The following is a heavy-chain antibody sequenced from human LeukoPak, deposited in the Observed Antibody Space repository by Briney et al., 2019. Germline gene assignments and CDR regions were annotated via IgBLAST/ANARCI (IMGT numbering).Heavy chain of an antibody. V-gene: IGHV5-51*01. Sequence: GESLKISCKGSGYSFTSYWTGWVRQMPGKGLEWMGIIYPGDSDTRYSPSFQGQVTISADKSISTAYLQWSSLKASDTAMYYCARQDCSGGSCYYQRNWFDPWGQGTLVTVSS. D-gene: IGHD2-15*01. CDR2: IYPGDSDT. CDR1: GYSFTSYW. J-gene: IGHJ5*02. CDR3: ARQDCSGGSCYYQRNWFDP.